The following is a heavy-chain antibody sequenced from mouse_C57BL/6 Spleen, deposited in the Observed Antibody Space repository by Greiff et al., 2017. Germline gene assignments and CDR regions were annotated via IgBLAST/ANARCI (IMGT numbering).Heavy chain of an antibody. V-gene: IGHV5-17*01. CDR1: GFTFSGYG. J-gene: IGHJ4*01. D-gene: IGHD2-4*01. CDR2: ISSGSSTI. Sequence: EVKLEQPGGGLVKPGASLKLSCAASGFTFSGYGMHWVRQAPEKGLEWIAYISSGSSTIHYADTVKGRCTLSRDNAKTTLLLQMTSLRSEDTAMYYCAREEAIYYDYDGASMDYWGQGTSVTVSS. CDR3: AREEAIYYDYDGASMDY.